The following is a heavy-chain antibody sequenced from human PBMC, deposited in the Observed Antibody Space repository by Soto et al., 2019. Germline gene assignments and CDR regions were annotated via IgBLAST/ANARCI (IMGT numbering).Heavy chain of an antibody. J-gene: IGHJ4*02. Sequence: EVQLLESGGGLVQAGGSLRLSCAASGFTFTSYAMTWVRQAPGKGLEWVSSITSSGGSTYYGDSVKGRFTISRDNSENTLYLQMNSLRVDDTAVYYCAKGGRSWSYVDYWGQRRLVTVSS. CDR1: GFTFTSYA. D-gene: IGHD6-13*01. CDR3: AKGGRSWSYVDY. V-gene: IGHV3-23*01. CDR2: ITSSGGST.